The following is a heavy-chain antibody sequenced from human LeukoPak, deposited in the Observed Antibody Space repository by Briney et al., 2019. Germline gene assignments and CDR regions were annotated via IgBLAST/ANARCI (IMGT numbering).Heavy chain of an antibody. CDR1: GYSFTTYW. CDR2: IYPGDSDT. CDR3: ARRPMIPFGGAQYYFDY. V-gene: IGHV5-51*01. J-gene: IGHJ4*02. Sequence: RGESLKISCKASGYSFTTYWIAWVRQMPGKGLEWMGIIYPGDSDTRYSLSFQGQVTISADKSISTAYLQWSSLKASDTAMYYCARRPMIPFGGAQYYFDYWGQGTLVTVSS. D-gene: IGHD3-16*01.